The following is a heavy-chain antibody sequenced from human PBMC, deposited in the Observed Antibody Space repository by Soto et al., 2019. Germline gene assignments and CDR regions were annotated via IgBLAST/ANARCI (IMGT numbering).Heavy chain of an antibody. CDR3: TTDGSSSAYFQH. CDR1: TFSNAW. Sequence: TFSNAWMSWVRQAPGKGLEWVGRIKSKTDGGTTDYAAPVKGRFTISRDDSKNTLYLQMNSLKTEDTAVYYCTTDGSSSAYFQHWGQGTLVTVSS. CDR2: IKSKTDGGTT. V-gene: IGHV3-15*01. J-gene: IGHJ1*01. D-gene: IGHD6-6*01.